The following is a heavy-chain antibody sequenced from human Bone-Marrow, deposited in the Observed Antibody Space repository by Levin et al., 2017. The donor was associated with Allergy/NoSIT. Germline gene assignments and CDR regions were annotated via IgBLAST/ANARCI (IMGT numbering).Heavy chain of an antibody. D-gene: IGHD5-18*01. V-gene: IGHV4-31*03. CDR3: GRGGGGEGSYGYYHFDY. CDR2: IHHSGNT. CDR1: GGSISSGGYY. Sequence: ASETLSLTCTVSGGSISSGGYYWSWIRQHPGKGLEWIGYIHHSGNTHHNPSLRSRVTISVDTSKKQFSLKLSSVTAADTAVYYCGRGGGGEGSYGYYHFDYWGQGTLVTVSS. J-gene: IGHJ4*02.